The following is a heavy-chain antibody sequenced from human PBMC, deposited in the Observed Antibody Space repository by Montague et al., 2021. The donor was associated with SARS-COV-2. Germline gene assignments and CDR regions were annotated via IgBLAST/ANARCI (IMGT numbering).Heavy chain of an antibody. CDR3: ARGTKRVLTYDYDSSGSAIDY. CDR2: INNSGST. V-gene: IGHV4-34*01. CDR1: GGSISSYS. J-gene: IGHJ4*02. D-gene: IGHD3-22*01. Sequence: SETLSLTCAVYGGSISSYSCSWIRQPPGTGLEWIGEINNSGSTKYNPYLKSRVTISVDTSKNQFSLKLSSVTVADTAVYYCARGTKRVLTYDYDSSGSAIDYWGQGTLVTVSS.